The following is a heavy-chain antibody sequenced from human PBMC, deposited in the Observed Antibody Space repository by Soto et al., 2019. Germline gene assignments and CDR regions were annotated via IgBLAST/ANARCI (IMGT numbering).Heavy chain of an antibody. J-gene: IGHJ6*02. CDR3: AASIFYYGMDV. CDR2: IYPGDSDT. V-gene: IGHV5-51*01. CDR1: GYTFTNYW. Sequence: GESLKLSCKGSGYTFTNYWIGWVRQMPGKGLEWMGIIYPGDSDTKYNPSFQGHVTISADKSITTTYLQWSSLKASDTAIYYCAASIFYYGMDVWGQGTTVTVSS.